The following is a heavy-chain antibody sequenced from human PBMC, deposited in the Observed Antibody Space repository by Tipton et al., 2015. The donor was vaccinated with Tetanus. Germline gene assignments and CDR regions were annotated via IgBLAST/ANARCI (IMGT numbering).Heavy chain of an antibody. J-gene: IGHJ4*02. D-gene: IGHD3-22*01. CDR3: ARYDSSGVTFDY. Sequence: QSGAEVKRPGASVKVSCKASGYTFTGHYIHWVRQAPGQGLEWMGIISPESGGTNYAQKFQGRVTMTVDTSTSTVYMDLSRLTSEDTAVYYCARYDSSGVTFDYWSQGTLVTVSS. CDR1: GYTFTGHY. V-gene: IGHV1-46*01. CDR2: ISPESGGT.